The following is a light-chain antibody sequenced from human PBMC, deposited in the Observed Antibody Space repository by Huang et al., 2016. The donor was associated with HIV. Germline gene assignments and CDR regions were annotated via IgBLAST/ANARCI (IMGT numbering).Light chain of an antibody. J-gene: IGKJ2*01. CDR1: QSVSSN. Sequence: EIVMTPSPATLSVSPGERATLSCRASQSVSSNLAWYQQKPGQAPRLLIYGASTRATGIPARFSGSGSGTEFTLTISSLQSEDFAVYYCQQYNNWHYTFGQGTKLEIK. V-gene: IGKV3-15*01. CDR2: GAS. CDR3: QQYNNWHYT.